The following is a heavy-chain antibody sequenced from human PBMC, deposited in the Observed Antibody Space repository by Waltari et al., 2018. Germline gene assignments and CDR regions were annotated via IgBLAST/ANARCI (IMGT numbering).Heavy chain of an antibody. V-gene: IGHV3-20*04. CDR2: INWNGGST. CDR3: ARSKWFGEPLDYFDY. J-gene: IGHJ4*02. D-gene: IGHD3-10*01. Sequence: EVQLVASGGGVVRPGGSLRLSCAASGFTLDDYGMSWVRQAPGKGLEWVSGINWNGGSTGYADSVKGRFTISRDNAKNSLYLQMNSLRAEDTALYYCARSKWFGEPLDYFDYWGQGTLVTVSS. CDR1: GFTLDDYG.